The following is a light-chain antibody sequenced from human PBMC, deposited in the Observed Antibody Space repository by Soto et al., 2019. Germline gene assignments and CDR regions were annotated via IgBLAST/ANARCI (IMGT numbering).Light chain of an antibody. V-gene: IGKV3-20*01. J-gene: IGKJ1*01. Sequence: ESVLTQSPGTLSLSPEERDTLSCSASHNFVGSFLAWYQQQPGRAPRLLIYDASTRATGIPDRFSGSGSGTDFTLTISRLEPEDFAVYYCQQYGNSPQAFGQGTKVDIK. CDR1: HNFVGSF. CDR2: DAS. CDR3: QQYGNSPQA.